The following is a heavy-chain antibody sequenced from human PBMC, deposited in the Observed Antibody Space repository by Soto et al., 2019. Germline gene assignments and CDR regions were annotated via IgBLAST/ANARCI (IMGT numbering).Heavy chain of an antibody. CDR2: ISGSGGST. CDR3: AATGSGASGWHFDY. Sequence: PAGSLRLSCAASGFTFSSYAMSWVRQAPGKGLEWVSAISGSGGSTYYADSVKGRFTISRDNSKNTLYLQMNSLRAEDTAVYYCAATGSGASGWHFDYWGQGTLVTVSS. D-gene: IGHD6-19*01. J-gene: IGHJ4*02. V-gene: IGHV3-23*01. CDR1: GFTFSSYA.